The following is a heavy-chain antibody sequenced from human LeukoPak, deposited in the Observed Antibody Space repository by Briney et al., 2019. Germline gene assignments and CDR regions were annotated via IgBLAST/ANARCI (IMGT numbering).Heavy chain of an antibody. D-gene: IGHD5-12*01. CDR3: ARPSGYYLFVWVH. CDR1: GFTFSTYA. J-gene: IGHJ4*02. CDR2: IGGRGGGT. V-gene: IGHV3-23*01. Sequence: TGGSMTLSCAASGFTFSTYAMSWVRRAPGKGLNRVSTIGGRGGGTYFEDSVKGRFNISRDNSKNTVYLQMNSLRAEDTALYFCARPSGYYLFVWVHWGQGTLVTVSS.